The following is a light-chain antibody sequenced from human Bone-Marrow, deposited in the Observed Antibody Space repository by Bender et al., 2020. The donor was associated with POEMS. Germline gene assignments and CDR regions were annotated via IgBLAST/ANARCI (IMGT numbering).Light chain of an antibody. CDR3: SSYSISSPWV. J-gene: IGLJ3*02. V-gene: IGLV2-14*02. CDR1: SSDVGSYNL. Sequence: QSALTQAASVSGSPGQSITISCTGTSSDVGSYNLVSWYQQHPGKAPKLMIYDVSNRPSGVSNRFSDSKSGNTASLTISGLQPEDEADYYCSSYSISSPWVFGGGTKLTVL. CDR2: DVS.